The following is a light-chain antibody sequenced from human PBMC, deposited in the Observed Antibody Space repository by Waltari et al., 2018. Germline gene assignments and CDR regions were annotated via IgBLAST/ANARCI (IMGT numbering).Light chain of an antibody. CDR1: SSDVGGYNH. V-gene: IGLV2-8*01. CDR3: SSYAGHNDFVV. J-gene: IGLJ3*02. Sequence: QSALTQPPSASGSPGQSVTVSCSGTSSDVGGYNHVSWYQQHPGKAPKLMIYEVTERPSGVPVRFSGSKSGNTASLTVAGLQAEDEAIYYCSSYAGHNDFVVFGGGTKLTVL. CDR2: EVT.